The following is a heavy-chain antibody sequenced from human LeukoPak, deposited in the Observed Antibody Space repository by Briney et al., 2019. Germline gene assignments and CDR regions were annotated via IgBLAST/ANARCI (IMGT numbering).Heavy chain of an antibody. J-gene: IGHJ6*02. Sequence: SQTLPLTCTVSGGSISSGGYYWSWIRQHPGKGLEWVGYLYYTGTTYYNPSLKSRIIISVDTSKTQFSLRLSSVSAADTAIYYCARDLGVRGMDVWGQGTTVTVSS. D-gene: IGHD2-21*01. CDR3: ARDLGVRGMDV. CDR1: GGSISSGGYY. CDR2: LYYTGTT. V-gene: IGHV4-31*03.